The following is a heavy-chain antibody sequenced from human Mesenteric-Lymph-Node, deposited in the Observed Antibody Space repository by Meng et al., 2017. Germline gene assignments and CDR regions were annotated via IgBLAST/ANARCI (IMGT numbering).Heavy chain of an antibody. CDR1: GASVSTGSNY. Sequence: SETLSLTCSVSGASVSTGSNYWGWIRQPPGKGLEWIGYVYYSDITNYNPSLKSRVVISLDTSKNQFSLQLNSVTPEDTAVYYCARESRSKYSSGWYGAIDYWGQGTLVTVSS. J-gene: IGHJ4*02. CDR3: ARESRSKYSSGWYGAIDY. D-gene: IGHD6-19*01. CDR2: VYYSDIT. V-gene: IGHV4-61*01.